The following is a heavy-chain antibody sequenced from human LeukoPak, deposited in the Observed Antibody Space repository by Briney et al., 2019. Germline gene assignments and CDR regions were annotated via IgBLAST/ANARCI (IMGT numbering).Heavy chain of an antibody. Sequence: SETLSLTCTVSGGSINRYYWTWIRQPAGKGLEWIGRIYSTGSTNYNPSLKSRFTMSVDTSKNHFSLNLNSVTAADTAVYYCARHLGAQSLIAFDIWGRGTMVTVSS. D-gene: IGHD3-16*01. V-gene: IGHV4-4*07. CDR1: GGSINRYY. J-gene: IGHJ3*02. CDR2: IYSTGST. CDR3: ARHLGAQSLIAFDI.